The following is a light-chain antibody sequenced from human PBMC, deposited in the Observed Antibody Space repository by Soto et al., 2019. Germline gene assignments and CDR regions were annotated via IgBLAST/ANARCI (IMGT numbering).Light chain of an antibody. V-gene: IGKV1-5*01. CDR2: DDS. CDR1: QSISSW. CDR3: QQSYSTTRT. J-gene: IGKJ1*01. Sequence: DIQRTQSPSTLSASVGYRVTITCLASQSISSWLAWYQQKTGKDPKLLIYDDSSLESGVQSRFSGSGSGTDFTLNISSLQTEEVATYDCQQSYSTTRTVGQGTKVEIK.